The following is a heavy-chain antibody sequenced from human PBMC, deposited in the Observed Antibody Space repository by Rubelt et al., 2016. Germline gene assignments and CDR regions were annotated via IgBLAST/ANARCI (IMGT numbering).Heavy chain of an antibody. J-gene: IGHJ5*02. CDR1: GYTFNSYG. CDR3: ARVGTAMVTT. D-gene: IGHD5-18*01. CDR2: IIPILGIA. Sequence: QVQLVQSGAEVKKPGASVKVSCKASGYTFNSYGIRWVRQAPGQGLEWMGRIIPILGIANYAQKVQGRVTITADKSTSTAYMERSSLRAEGTAVYYCARVGTAMVTTWGQGTLVTVSS. V-gene: IGHV1-69*04.